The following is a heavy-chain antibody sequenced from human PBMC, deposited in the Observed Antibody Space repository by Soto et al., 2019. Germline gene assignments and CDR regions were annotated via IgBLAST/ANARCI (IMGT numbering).Heavy chain of an antibody. D-gene: IGHD4-17*01. CDR3: ARDYGDYEHYYYGMDV. V-gene: IGHV4-59*01. CDR1: GGSISSYY. CDR2: IYYSGST. Sequence: QVQLQESGPGLVKPSETLSLTCTVSGGSISSYYWSWIRQPPGKGLEWIGYIYYSGSTNYNPSLKSRVTISVDTSKNQFSLKLSSVTAVDTAVYYCARDYGDYEHYYYGMDVWGQGTTVTVSS. J-gene: IGHJ6*02.